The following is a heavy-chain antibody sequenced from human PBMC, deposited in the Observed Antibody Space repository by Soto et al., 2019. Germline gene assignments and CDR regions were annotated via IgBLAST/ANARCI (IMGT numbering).Heavy chain of an antibody. CDR3: ARDRTKQLAYYYYYGMDV. CDR1: GFTFSSYA. D-gene: IGHD6-13*01. V-gene: IGHV3-30-3*01. CDR2: ISYDGSNK. Sequence: GGSLRLSCAASGFTFSSYAMHWVRQAPGKGLEWVAVISYDGSNKYYADSVKGRFTISRDNSKNTLYLQMNSLRAEDTAVYYCARDRTKQLAYYYYYGMDVWGQGTTVTVSS. J-gene: IGHJ6*02.